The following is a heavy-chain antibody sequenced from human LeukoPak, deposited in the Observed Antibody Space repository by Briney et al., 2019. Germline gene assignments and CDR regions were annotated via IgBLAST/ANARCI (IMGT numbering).Heavy chain of an antibody. D-gene: IGHD1-26*01. CDR1: GGSFSGYY. V-gene: IGHV4-34*01. CDR3: ARHKGGGVYFDY. Sequence: SETLSLTCAVYGGSFSGYYWSWIRQPPGKGLEWIGEINHSGSTNYNPSLKSRVTISVDTSKNQFSLKLSSVTAADTAVYYCARHKGGGVYFDYWGQGTLVTVSS. J-gene: IGHJ4*02. CDR2: INHSGST.